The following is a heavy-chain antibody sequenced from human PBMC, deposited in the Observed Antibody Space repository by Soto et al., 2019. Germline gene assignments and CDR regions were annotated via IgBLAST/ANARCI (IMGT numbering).Heavy chain of an antibody. J-gene: IGHJ5*02. V-gene: IGHV3-74*01. D-gene: IGHD1-26*01. CDR2: IWPDGTDI. CDR3: AKLPWEVAPA. CDR1: DFTFGNFW. Sequence: WGALLVSCLDSDFTFGNFWIHWVRQAPGKGPEWVSYIWPDGTDIVYADSVNGRFIISIDKARKTVYLQMNSLEAEDTAVYYCAKLPWEVAPAWGQGTLGTVSS.